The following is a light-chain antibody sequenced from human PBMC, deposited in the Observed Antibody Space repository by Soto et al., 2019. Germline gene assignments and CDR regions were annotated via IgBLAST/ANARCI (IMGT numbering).Light chain of an antibody. CDR3: QQAKNFPRT. CDR1: QGISSW. V-gene: IGKV1-12*01. J-gene: IGKJ4*01. Sequence: DLQMHPSPSSVYASVGDRVTITCRASQGISSWLAWYQQKPGKAPKLLIYATSSLQSGVPSTFSGSRSGTDFTLTISSLQPEDFATYYCQQAKNFPRTFGGGTKVEIK. CDR2: ATS.